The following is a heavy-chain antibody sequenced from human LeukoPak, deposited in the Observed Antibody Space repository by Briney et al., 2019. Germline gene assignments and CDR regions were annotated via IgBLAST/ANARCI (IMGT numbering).Heavy chain of an antibody. J-gene: IGHJ4*02. Sequence: SETLSLTCAVYGGSFSGCYWSWIRQPPGKGLEWIGEINHSGSTNYNPSLKSRVTISVDTSKNQFSLKLSSVTAADTAVYYCAKDGSIAARTHFDYWGQGTLVTVSS. CDR1: GGSFSGCY. CDR2: INHSGST. CDR3: AKDGSIAARTHFDY. D-gene: IGHD6-6*01. V-gene: IGHV4-34*01.